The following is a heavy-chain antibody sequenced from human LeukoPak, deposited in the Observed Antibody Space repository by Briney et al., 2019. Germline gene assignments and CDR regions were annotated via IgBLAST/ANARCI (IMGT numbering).Heavy chain of an antibody. CDR3: ARRGDSSAPDY. V-gene: IGHV3-23*01. Sequence: GGCLRLSCAASGFTFSSYAMSWVRQAPGKRLEWVSAISGSGDSTYYADSVKGRFTISRDNSKNTLYLQMNSLRAEDTAVYYCARRGDSSAPDYWGQGTLVTVSS. D-gene: IGHD3-22*01. CDR1: GFTFSSYA. CDR2: ISGSGDST. J-gene: IGHJ4*02.